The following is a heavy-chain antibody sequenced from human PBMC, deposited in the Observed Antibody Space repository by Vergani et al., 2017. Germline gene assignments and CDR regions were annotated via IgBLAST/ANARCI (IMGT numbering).Heavy chain of an antibody. CDR3: ARSRGYSSSWFPDAFDI. CDR1: GFTFSSYE. CDR2: ISSSGSTI. Sequence: EVQLVESGGGLVQPGGSLRLSCAATGFTFSSYEMNWVRQAPGKGLEWVSYISSSGSTIYYADSVKGRFTISRDNAKNSLYLQMNSLRAEDTAVYYCARSRGYSSSWFPDAFDIWGQGTMVTVSS. J-gene: IGHJ3*02. V-gene: IGHV3-48*03. D-gene: IGHD6-13*01.